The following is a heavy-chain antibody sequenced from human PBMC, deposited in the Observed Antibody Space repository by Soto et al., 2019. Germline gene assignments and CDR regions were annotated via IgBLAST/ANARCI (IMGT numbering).Heavy chain of an antibody. CDR3: VRFWPPPYSDALTDYTDAFDY. D-gene: IGHD3-9*01. V-gene: IGHV1-2*02. CDR2: INPNSGST. Sequence: ASVKVSCKASGYTFTGYYMLWVRQAPGQGLEWMGWINPNSGSTYYNPTLKSRLIISVDTSKSQFSLKLSSVTAADTAVYYCVRFWPPPYSDALTDYTDAFDYWGQGTLVTVSS. J-gene: IGHJ4*02. CDR1: GYTFTGYY.